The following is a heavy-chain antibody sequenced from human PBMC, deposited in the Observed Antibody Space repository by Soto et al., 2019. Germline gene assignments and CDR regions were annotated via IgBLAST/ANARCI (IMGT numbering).Heavy chain of an antibody. CDR3: ARGRTSSPTPGDY. V-gene: IGHV4-31*03. CDR1: GGSISSGGYY. J-gene: IGHJ4*02. Sequence: QVQLQESGPGLVKPSQTLSLTCTVSGGSISSGGYYWSWIRQHPGKGLEWIGYIYYSGSTYYNPPLKSRVTXSXDXXKNQFSLKLSSVTAADTAVYYCARGRTSSPTPGDYWGQGTLVTVSS. D-gene: IGHD2-2*01. CDR2: IYYSGST.